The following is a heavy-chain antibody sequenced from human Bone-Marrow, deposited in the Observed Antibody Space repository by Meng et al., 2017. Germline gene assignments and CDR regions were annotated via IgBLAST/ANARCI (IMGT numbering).Heavy chain of an antibody. J-gene: IGHJ4*02. CDR3: ARTPQIAEAGLLVDY. CDR2: IYTSGST. D-gene: IGHD6-13*01. CDR1: GGSISSYY. Sequence: ASLRLSCTVSGGSISSYYWSWIRQPAGKGLEWIGRIYTSGSTNYNPSRKSRVTMSVDTSKNQFPLKLSSVTAADTAVYYCARTPQIAEAGLLVDYWGQGTLVTVSS. V-gene: IGHV4-4*07.